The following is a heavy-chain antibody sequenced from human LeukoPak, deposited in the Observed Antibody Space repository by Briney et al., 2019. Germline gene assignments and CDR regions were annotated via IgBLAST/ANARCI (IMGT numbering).Heavy chain of an antibody. V-gene: IGHV3-23*01. Sequence: PGGSLRLSCAASGFSFSTYVMSWVRQAPGKGLEWVSGISGSGGNTNYADSVKGRFTISRDNSKNTLYLQMNSLRVEDTAVYYCAKGDDYVWGSYRQNYFDYWGQGTLVTVSS. J-gene: IGHJ4*02. D-gene: IGHD3-16*02. CDR2: ISGSGGNT. CDR1: GFSFSTYV. CDR3: AKGDDYVWGSYRQNYFDY.